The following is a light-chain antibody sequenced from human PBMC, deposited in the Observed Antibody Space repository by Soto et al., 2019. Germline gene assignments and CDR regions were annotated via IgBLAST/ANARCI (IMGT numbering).Light chain of an antibody. J-gene: IGKJ1*01. CDR2: GAS. V-gene: IGKV1-39*01. CDR1: QSISSY. CDR3: QQSYSTPWT. Sequence: DIQMTQSPLTLSASVGDRVTITCRASQSISSYLNWYQQKPGKATKLLIFGASSLQSGAPSRFSGSGSGTDFTLTISSLQPEDFATYHCQQSYSTPWTFGQGTKVEIK.